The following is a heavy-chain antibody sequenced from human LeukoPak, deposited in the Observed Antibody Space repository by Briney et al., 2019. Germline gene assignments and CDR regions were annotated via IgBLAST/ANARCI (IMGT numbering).Heavy chain of an antibody. Sequence: EASVKVSCKASGYTFTGYYTHWVRQAPGQGLEWMGWINPNSGGTNYAQKFQGRVTVTRDTSISTAYMELSRLRSDDTAVYYCARARQPRIAAAGVDYWGQGTLVTASS. CDR1: GYTFTGYY. V-gene: IGHV1-2*02. J-gene: IGHJ4*02. D-gene: IGHD6-13*01. CDR3: ARARQPRIAAAGVDY. CDR2: INPNSGGT.